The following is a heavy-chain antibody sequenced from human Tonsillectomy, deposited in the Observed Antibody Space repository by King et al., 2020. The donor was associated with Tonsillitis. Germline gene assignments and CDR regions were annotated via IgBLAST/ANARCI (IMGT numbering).Heavy chain of an antibody. CDR1: GFSFSSYW. Sequence: EQLVQSGGGLVQPGGSLRVSCAASGFSFSSYWMHWVRQAPGKGLVWVSRINSDGSSTTYADSVKGRFTISRDNAKKTVYLQMNSLRAEDTAVYCAPLTVTKAGDVFDIWGQGTMVTVSS. CDR2: INSDGSST. J-gene: IGHJ3*02. V-gene: IGHV3-74*01. CDR3: PLTVTKAGDVFDI. D-gene: IGHD4-17*01.